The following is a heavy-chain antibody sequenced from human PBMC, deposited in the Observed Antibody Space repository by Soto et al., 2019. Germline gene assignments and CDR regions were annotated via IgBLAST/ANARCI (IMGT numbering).Heavy chain of an antibody. CDR3: ASRDWNDAFHI. Sequence: SETLSPTCTFSCGSIVAYYWSWIRQPPGKGLEWIGYTSYGGNTNYNPSLRSRVTISIDASKNQFSLRLSSMTAADTAVYYCASRDWNDAFHIWGQGTMVTVSS. V-gene: IGHV4-59*01. CDR1: CGSIVAYY. J-gene: IGHJ3*02. D-gene: IGHD1-1*01. CDR2: TSYGGNT.